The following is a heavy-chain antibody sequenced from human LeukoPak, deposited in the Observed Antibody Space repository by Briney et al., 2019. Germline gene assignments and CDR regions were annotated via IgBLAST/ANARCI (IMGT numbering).Heavy chain of an antibody. J-gene: IGHJ4*02. V-gene: IGHV3-21*01. Sequence: PGGSLRLSCAASGFTFSSYTMTWVRQAPGKGLEWVSSISRSGDYIFYADSVRGRFTISRDNAKNSLYLQMSSLRAEDTAVYYCAKDRLVGGSERHPLEYRGQGTLVTVSS. CDR2: ISRSGDYI. CDR3: AKDRLVGGSERHPLEY. CDR1: GFTFSSYT. D-gene: IGHD2-15*01.